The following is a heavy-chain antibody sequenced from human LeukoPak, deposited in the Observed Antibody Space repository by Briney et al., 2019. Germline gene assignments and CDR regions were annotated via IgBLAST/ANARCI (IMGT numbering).Heavy chain of an antibody. CDR2: IFHSGST. D-gene: IGHD3-10*01. J-gene: IGHJ6*04. CDR1: GYSIGSGFY. CDR3: ARASGSYGSGSYYYSGMDV. V-gene: IGHV4-38-2*01. Sequence: SETLSLTCAVSGYSIGSGFYWGWIRQPPGKGLEWIGSIFHSGSTYYNPSLKSRVTISVDTSKNQFSLKLSSVTAADTALYYCARASGSYGSGSYYYSGMDVWGKGTTVTVSP.